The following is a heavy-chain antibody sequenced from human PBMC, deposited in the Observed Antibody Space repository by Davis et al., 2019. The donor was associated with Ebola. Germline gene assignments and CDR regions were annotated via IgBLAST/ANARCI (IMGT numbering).Heavy chain of an antibody. V-gene: IGHV5-51*01. CDR2: IFPDDSDA. J-gene: IGHJ4*02. CDR1: GYGFPNYW. D-gene: IGHD2-2*01. CDR3: ARQGTTSLDS. Sequence: GESLKISCQGSGYGFPNYWIGWVRQMPGKGLEWMGFIFPDDSDATYSPSFQGQVTFSVDKSIRTAYLHWNSLKASDTATYYCARQGTTSLDSWGQGTLVTVSS.